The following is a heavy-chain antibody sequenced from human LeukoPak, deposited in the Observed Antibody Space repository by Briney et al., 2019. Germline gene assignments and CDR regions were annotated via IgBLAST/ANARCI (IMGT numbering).Heavy chain of an antibody. CDR3: ARETLYYFDY. J-gene: IGHJ4*02. V-gene: IGHV3-33*01. Sequence: PGRSLRLSCAASGFTFSNYGMHWVRQAPGKGLEWVAVIWYDGGNKWYADSVKGRFTISRDNSKNTLCLQMNSLRAEDTAAYYCARETLYYFDYWGQGTLVTVSS. CDR2: IWYDGGNK. CDR1: GFTFSNYG.